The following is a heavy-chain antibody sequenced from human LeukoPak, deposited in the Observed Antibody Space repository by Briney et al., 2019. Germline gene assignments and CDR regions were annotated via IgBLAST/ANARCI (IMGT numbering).Heavy chain of an antibody. Sequence: SETLSLTCTVYGGSISSYYWSWIRQHPGKGLEWIGYISYSGITDYNPSLKSRVTISVDTSKNQFSLNLSSVTAADAAVYYCARDRVGATPNYYYGMDVWGRGTTVTVSS. CDR1: GGSISSYY. V-gene: IGHV4-59*01. CDR3: ARDRVGATPNYYYGMDV. D-gene: IGHD1-26*01. CDR2: ISYSGIT. J-gene: IGHJ6*02.